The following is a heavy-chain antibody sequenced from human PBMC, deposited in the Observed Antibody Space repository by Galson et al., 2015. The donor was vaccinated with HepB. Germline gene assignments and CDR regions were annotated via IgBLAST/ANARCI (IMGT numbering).Heavy chain of an antibody. CDR3: AKGNMLRAVQNYFDY. CDR1: FNSYA. Sequence: FNSYAMSWVRQAPGKGLEWVSGISASTGTTYYADSVKGRFTISRDSSKSTLYLQMTSLRVEDTALYYCAKGNMLRAVQNYFDYWGQGTLVTVSS. CDR2: ISASTGTT. D-gene: IGHD3-10*01. J-gene: IGHJ4*02. V-gene: IGHV3-23*01.